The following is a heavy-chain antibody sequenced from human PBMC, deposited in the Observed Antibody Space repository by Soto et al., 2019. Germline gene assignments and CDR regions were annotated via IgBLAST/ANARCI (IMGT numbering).Heavy chain of an antibody. V-gene: IGHV2-5*02. CDR2: IYWDDDK. Sequence: QITLKESGPPLVKPTQTLTLTCTFSGFSLGTSGVAVGWIRQPPGKALEWLALIYWDDDKRYSPSLKSRLTITKDTSRNQVVLTMTYMDPADTATYFCAHSPPPTVTTSAEYFQHWGQGTLVTVSS. CDR3: AHSPPPTVTTSAEYFQH. CDR1: GFSLGTSGVA. J-gene: IGHJ1*01. D-gene: IGHD4-17*01.